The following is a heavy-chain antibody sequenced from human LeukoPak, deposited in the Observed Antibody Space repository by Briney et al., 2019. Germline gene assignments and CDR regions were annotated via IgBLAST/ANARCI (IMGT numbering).Heavy chain of an antibody. V-gene: IGHV4-34*01. Sequence: SETLSLTCAVYGGSFSGYYWSWIRQPPGKGLEWIGEINHSGSTNYNPSLKSRVTISVDTSKNQFSLKLSSVTAAGTAVYYCAREPTNFWRTYYFDYWGQGTLVTVSS. CDR3: AREPTNFWRTYYFDY. CDR1: GGSFSGYY. J-gene: IGHJ4*02. D-gene: IGHD3-3*01. CDR2: INHSGST.